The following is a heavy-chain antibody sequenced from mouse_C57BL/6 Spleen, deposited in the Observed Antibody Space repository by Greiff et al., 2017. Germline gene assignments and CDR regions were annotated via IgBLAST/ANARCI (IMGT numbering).Heavy chain of an antibody. CDR3: ARKGITSVVGYFDY. D-gene: IGHD1-1*01. V-gene: IGHV1-80*01. J-gene: IGHJ2*01. Sequence: VQLQQSGAELVKPGASVKISCKASGYAFSSYWMNWVKQRPGKGLEWIGQIYPGDGDTNYNGKFKGKATLTADKSSSTAYMQLSSLTSEDSAVYFCARKGITSVVGYFDYWGQGTTLTVSS. CDR2: IYPGDGDT. CDR1: GYAFSSYW.